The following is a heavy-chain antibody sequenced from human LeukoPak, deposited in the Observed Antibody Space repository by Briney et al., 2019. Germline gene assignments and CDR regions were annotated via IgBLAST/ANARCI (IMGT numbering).Heavy chain of an antibody. CDR3: ARDRTGYIGYEGDPFDI. D-gene: IGHD5-12*01. V-gene: IGHV4-4*07. Sequence: PSETLSLTCIVSGGSFSSHYWSWIRQSAGKGPEWIGRIHTSGSTNYNPSLRSRVTMSVDTSKNQFSLKLTSVTAADTGVYYCARDRTGYIGYEGDPFDIWGQGTMVTVPS. J-gene: IGHJ3*02. CDR1: GGSFSSHY. CDR2: IHTSGST.